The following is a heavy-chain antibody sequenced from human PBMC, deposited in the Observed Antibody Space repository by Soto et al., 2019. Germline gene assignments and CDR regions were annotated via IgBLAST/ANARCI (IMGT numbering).Heavy chain of an antibody. CDR1: GFTFDDFA. J-gene: IGHJ5*01. D-gene: IGHD2-8*02. V-gene: IGHV3-9*01. CDR2: ISWNSASI. CDR3: AKGPGLVASSGSPDS. Sequence: EVQLVESGGGLVQPGRSLRLSCAASGFTFDDFAMHCVRQPPGKGLEWVSGISWNSASIVYADSVKGLFTISRDNAKNSLYLQLDSLGVEDTAFYYCAKGPGLVASSGSPDSWGQGTLVSVSS.